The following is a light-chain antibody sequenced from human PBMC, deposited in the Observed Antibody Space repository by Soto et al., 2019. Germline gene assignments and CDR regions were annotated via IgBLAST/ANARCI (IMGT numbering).Light chain of an antibody. CDR1: QSISNW. CDR3: QQYNSYSGT. V-gene: IGKV1-5*01. Sequence: DIQMTQSPSTRSASVGDRVTITCRASQSISNWLAWYQQKPGKAPQVLIYDASRLESGVPSRFSGSGSGTEFTLTISSLQPDDFATYYCQQYNSYSGTFGQGTKLEIK. CDR2: DAS. J-gene: IGKJ2*01.